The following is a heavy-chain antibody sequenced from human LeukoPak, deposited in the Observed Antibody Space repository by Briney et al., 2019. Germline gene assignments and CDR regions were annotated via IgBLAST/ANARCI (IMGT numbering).Heavy chain of an antibody. CDR1: GFTFDDYA. Sequence: GRSLRLSCAASGFTFDDYAMHWVRQAPGKGLEWVSGISWNSSSIGYADSVKGRFTISRDNAKNSLYLQMNSLSAEDTALYYCAKDISAFGGATGYYYGMDVWGQGTTVAVSS. CDR3: AKDISAFGGATGYYYGMDV. D-gene: IGHD3-16*01. J-gene: IGHJ6*02. V-gene: IGHV3-9*01. CDR2: ISWNSSSI.